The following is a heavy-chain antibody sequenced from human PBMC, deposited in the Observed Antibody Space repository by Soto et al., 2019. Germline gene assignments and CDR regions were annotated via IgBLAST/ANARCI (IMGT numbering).Heavy chain of an antibody. J-gene: IGHJ4*02. CDR1: GLTFSSYA. CDR3: AKDLYGDYGATGED. D-gene: IGHD4-17*01. V-gene: IGHV3-23*01. Sequence: EVPLLESGGGSVRPGGSLRLSCAASGLTFSSYAMAWVRQAPGKGLEWVSAIGGSTGYTYYADSVKGRFTISRDNSKDTLYLQMNSLRAEDTAVYYCAKDLYGDYGATGEDWGQGTLITVSS. CDR2: IGGSTGYT.